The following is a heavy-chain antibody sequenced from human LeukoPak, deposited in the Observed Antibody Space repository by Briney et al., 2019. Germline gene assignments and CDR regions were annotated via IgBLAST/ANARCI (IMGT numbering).Heavy chain of an antibody. D-gene: IGHD3-22*01. Sequence: KSGGSLRLSCAASGFTFSSYSMNWVRQAPGKGPEWVSSISSSSSYIYYADSVKGRFTISRDNAKNSLYLQMNSLRVEDTAVYYCARARPAYYYDSSGYFDYWGQGTLVTVSS. CDR1: GFTFSSYS. V-gene: IGHV3-21*01. CDR3: ARARPAYYYDSSGYFDY. CDR2: ISSSSSYI. J-gene: IGHJ4*02.